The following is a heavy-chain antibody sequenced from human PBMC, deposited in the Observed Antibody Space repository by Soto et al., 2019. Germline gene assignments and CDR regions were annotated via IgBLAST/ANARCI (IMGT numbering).Heavy chain of an antibody. CDR1: GFTFDDYA. V-gene: IGHV3-9*01. CDR2: INWNSGSI. J-gene: IGHJ1*01. Sequence: EVQLVESGGGLVQPGRSLRLSCAASGFTFDDYAMHWVRQVPGKGLEWVSGINWNSGSIGYGDSVKGRFAISRDNVKNSLQLQMNSLSAEDTAFYYCVKDESINWYSGHFRHWGQGTLVTVSS. CDR3: VKDESINWYSGHFRH. D-gene: IGHD6-13*01.